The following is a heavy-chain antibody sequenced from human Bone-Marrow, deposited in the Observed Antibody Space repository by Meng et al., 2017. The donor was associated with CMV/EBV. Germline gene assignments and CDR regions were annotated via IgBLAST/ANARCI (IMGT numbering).Heavy chain of an antibody. V-gene: IGHV5-51*01. Sequence: GESLKISCKGSGYSFTSYWIGWVRQMPGKGLEWMGIIYPGDSDTRYSPSFQGQVTISADKSISTAYLQWSSLKASDTAMYYCARLVGFPFWSGWFDPWGQGTLVTVSS. J-gene: IGHJ5*02. CDR3: ARLVGFPFWSGWFDP. D-gene: IGHD3-3*01. CDR1: GYSFTSYW. CDR2: IYPGDSDT.